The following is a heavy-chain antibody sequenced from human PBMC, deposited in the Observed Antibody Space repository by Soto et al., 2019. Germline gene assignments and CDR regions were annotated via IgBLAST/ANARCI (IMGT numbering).Heavy chain of an antibody. V-gene: IGHV1-69*01. CDR1: GGTFSSYA. D-gene: IGHD3-22*01. Sequence: QVQLVQSGAEVKKPGSSVKVSCKASGGTFSSYAISWVRQAPGQGLEWMGGIIPIFGTANYAQKFQGRVTITADESTSTAYMELSSLRSEDTAVYYCARDRGFDYYDSSGLDDAFDIWGQGTMVTVSS. J-gene: IGHJ3*02. CDR2: IIPIFGTA. CDR3: ARDRGFDYYDSSGLDDAFDI.